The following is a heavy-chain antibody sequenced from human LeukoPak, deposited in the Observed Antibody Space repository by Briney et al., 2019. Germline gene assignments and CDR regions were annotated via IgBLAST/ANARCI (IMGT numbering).Heavy chain of an antibody. CDR1: GYTFTSYA. CDR3: ARDTGPQWLVGFDY. V-gene: IGHV1-3*01. D-gene: IGHD6-19*01. J-gene: IGHJ4*02. Sequence: GASVKVSCKASGYTFTSYAIHWVRQAPGQRLEWMGWISAGNGNTKYSQNFQGRVTFISNTSATTAFMELSSLRSEDAAVYYCARDTGPQWLVGFDYWGQGTLVTVSS. CDR2: ISAGNGNT.